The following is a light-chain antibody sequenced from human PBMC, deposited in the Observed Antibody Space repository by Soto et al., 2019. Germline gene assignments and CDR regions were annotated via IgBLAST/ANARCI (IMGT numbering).Light chain of an antibody. J-gene: IGLJ1*01. Sequence: QSALTQPPSASGSPGQSVAISCTGTNSDIGNYNFVSWYQQHPGRAPKLIIYEVNYRPSGVSNRFSGSKSGNTASLTISGLQPEDEADYYCTSYTLGSSLYVFGPGTKLTVL. CDR1: NSDIGNYNF. V-gene: IGLV2-14*01. CDR3: TSYTLGSSLYV. CDR2: EVN.